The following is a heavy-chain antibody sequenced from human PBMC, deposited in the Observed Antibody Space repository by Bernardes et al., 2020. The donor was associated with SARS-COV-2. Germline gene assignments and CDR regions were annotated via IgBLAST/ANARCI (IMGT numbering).Heavy chain of an antibody. CDR1: AITFSNYG. Sequence: GGSLRLSCAASAITFSNYGMNWVRQAPGKGLEWVSEITPTGTTYYADSVKGRFTISRDTSKSTLYLQMNSLRDEDTAVYFCTNSMHSRSWSGNTDYWGQGNLVAVSS. D-gene: IGHD3-22*01. CDR3: TNSMHSRSWSGNTDY. V-gene: IGHV3-23*01. CDR2: ITPTGTT. J-gene: IGHJ4*02.